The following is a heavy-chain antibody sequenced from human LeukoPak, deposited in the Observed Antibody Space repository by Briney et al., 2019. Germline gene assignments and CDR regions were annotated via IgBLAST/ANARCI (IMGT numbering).Heavy chain of an antibody. Sequence: PSETLSLTCTVSGGSISSYYWSWIRQPPGKGLEWIGYIYYSGSTNYNPSLKSRVTISVDTSKNQFSLKLSSVTAADTAVYYCARRGHLGYYRGPYYFDYWGQGTLVTVSS. J-gene: IGHJ4*02. CDR2: IYYSGST. V-gene: IGHV4-59*08. D-gene: IGHD2/OR15-2a*01. CDR3: ARRGHLGYYRGPYYFDY. CDR1: GGSISSYY.